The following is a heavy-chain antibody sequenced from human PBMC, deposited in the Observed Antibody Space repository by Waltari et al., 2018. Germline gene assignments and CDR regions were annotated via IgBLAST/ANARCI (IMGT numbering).Heavy chain of an antibody. J-gene: IGHJ4*02. CDR1: GFTFSSYG. Sequence: QVQLVESGGGVVQPGRSLRLSCAASGFTFSSYGMHWVRQTPGERMEWVAVSSYDGSENYYADSVKGRFTISRDNAKNTLYLRLNSLRAEDTAIYYCAKGLGDPYYFDYWGQGTLVTVSS. CDR3: AKGLGDPYYFDY. CDR2: SSYDGSEN. V-gene: IGHV3-30*18. D-gene: IGHD3-16*01.